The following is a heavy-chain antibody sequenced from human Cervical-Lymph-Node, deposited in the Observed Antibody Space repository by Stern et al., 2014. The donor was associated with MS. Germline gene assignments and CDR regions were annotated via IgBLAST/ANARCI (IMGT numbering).Heavy chain of an antibody. CDR1: GYTFIRYY. J-gene: IGHJ6*02. D-gene: IGHD5/OR15-5a*01. V-gene: IGHV1-46*01. Sequence: QVQLVESGAEVKKPGASVKVSCKGSGYTFIRYYIHWVRQASGQGLEWMGIVYAEEISARNAQKFQGIVTMASDSSTSTVSMELSSMRYEDTAVYYCATLYDSSGTYGMEVWGQGTTVIVSS. CDR3: ATLYDSSGTYGMEV. CDR2: VYAEEISA.